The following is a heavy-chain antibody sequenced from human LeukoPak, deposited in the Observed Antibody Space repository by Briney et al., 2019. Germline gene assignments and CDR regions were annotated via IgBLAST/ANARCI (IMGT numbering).Heavy chain of an antibody. CDR1: GGSISSYY. J-gene: IGHJ4*02. CDR2: IYYSGST. V-gene: IGHV4-59*01. Sequence: SETLSLTCTVSGGSISSYYWSWIRQPPGKGLEWIGYIYYSGSTNYNPSLKSRVTISVDTSKNQFSLKLSSVTAADTAVYYCARGQPRGSYFDYWGQGTLVTVSS. D-gene: IGHD1-26*01. CDR3: ARGQPRGSYFDY.